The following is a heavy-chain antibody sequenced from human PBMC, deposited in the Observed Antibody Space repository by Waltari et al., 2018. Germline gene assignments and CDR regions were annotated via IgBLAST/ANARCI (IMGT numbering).Heavy chain of an antibody. Sequence: QVHLVESGGGVVQPGGSLRLSCAGSGFNFNDYGIHGVRQAPGKGLEWLAVVSFEETTQYYADSVKGRFTISRDNSKNTVSLEMNSLRADDTAVYYCTKSGSFFYDASAAIFDPWGQGTRVTVSS. CDR1: GFNFNDYG. D-gene: IGHD3-16*01. V-gene: IGHV3-30*18. CDR2: VSFEETTQ. J-gene: IGHJ5*02. CDR3: TKSGSFFYDASAAIFDP.